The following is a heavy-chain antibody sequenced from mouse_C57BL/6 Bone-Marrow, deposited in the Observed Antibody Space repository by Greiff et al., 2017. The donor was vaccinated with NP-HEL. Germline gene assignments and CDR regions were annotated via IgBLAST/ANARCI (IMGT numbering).Heavy chain of an antibody. CDR1: GYTFTSYG. D-gene: IGHD2-2*01. CDR3: ARWFDGYDDDGRYYFDY. CDR2: IYPRSGNT. V-gene: IGHV1-81*01. Sequence: QVQLQQSGAELARPGASVKLSCKASGYTFTSYGISWVKQRTGQGLEWIGEIYPRSGNTYYNEKFKGKATLTADKSSSTAYMELRSLTSEDSAVYFCARWFDGYDDDGRYYFDYWGQGTTLTVSS. J-gene: IGHJ2*01.